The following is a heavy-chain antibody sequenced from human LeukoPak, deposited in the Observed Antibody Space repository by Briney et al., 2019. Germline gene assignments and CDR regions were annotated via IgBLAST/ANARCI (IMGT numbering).Heavy chain of an antibody. CDR3: ARVEVGYYFDY. CDR2: IYSGGST. J-gene: IGHJ4*02. D-gene: IGHD2-15*01. CDR1: GFTVSSNY. V-gene: IGHV3-66*01. Sequence: GGSLRLSCAASGFTVSSNYMSWVRQAPGKGLEWVSVIYSGGSTYYADSVKGRFTISRDNSKSTLYLQMNSPRAEDTAVYYCARVEVGYYFDYWGQGTLVTVSS.